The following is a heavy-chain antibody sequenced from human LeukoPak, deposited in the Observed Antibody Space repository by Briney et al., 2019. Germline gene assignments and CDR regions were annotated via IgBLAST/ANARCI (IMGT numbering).Heavy chain of an antibody. CDR2: ISSSGSTI. J-gene: IGHJ6*03. V-gene: IGHV3-48*03. CDR3: SKKGDRGAYCSGGTCYPYYYYYMDV. Sequence: GGSLRLSCAASGFTFSSYEMNWVRQAPGKGLEWVSYISSSGSTIYYADSVKGHFTISRDNSKNTVYLQMNSLSAEDTAVYYCSKKGDRGAYCSGGTCYPYYYYYMDVWGKGTTVTISS. D-gene: IGHD2-15*01. CDR1: GFTFSSYE.